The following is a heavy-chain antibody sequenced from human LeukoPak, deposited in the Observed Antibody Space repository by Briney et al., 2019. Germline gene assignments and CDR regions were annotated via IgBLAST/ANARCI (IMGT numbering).Heavy chain of an antibody. V-gene: IGHV4-39*07. Sequence: PSETLSLTCTVSGGSISSSSYYWGWIRQPPGKGLEWIGSIYYSGSTYYNPSLKSRVTISVDTSKNQFSLKLSSVTAADTAVYYCARGLGELSLYGDPASWGQGTLVTVSS. CDR1: GGSISSSSYY. J-gene: IGHJ4*02. D-gene: IGHD3-16*02. CDR3: ARGLGELSLYGDPAS. CDR2: IYYSGST.